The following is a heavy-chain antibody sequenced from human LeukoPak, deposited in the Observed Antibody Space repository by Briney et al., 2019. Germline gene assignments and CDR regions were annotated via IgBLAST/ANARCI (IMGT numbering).Heavy chain of an antibody. V-gene: IGHV1-18*01. CDR1: GYTFTSYG. J-gene: IGHJ4*02. Sequence: ASVKVSCKASGYTFTSYGISWVRQAPGQGLEWMGWISAYNGNTNYAQKLQGRVTMTTDTSTSTAYMELRSLRSDDTAVYYCASSSVPGVVTSSLNYWGQGTLVTVSS. CDR3: ASSSVPGVVTSSLNY. CDR2: ISAYNGNT. D-gene: IGHD3-3*01.